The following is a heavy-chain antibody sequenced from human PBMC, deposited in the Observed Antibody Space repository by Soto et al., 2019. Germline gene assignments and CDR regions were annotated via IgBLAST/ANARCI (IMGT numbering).Heavy chain of an antibody. CDR3: ARDREYYDSSGYYDAFDI. CDR1: GGSISSGGYY. D-gene: IGHD3-22*01. Sequence: SETLSLTCTVSGGSISSGGYYWSWIRQHPGKGLEWIGYIYYSGSTYYNPSLKSRVTISVDTSKNQFSLKLSSVTAADTAVYYCARDREYYDSSGYYDAFDIWGQGTMVTVSS. CDR2: IYYSGST. J-gene: IGHJ3*02. V-gene: IGHV4-31*03.